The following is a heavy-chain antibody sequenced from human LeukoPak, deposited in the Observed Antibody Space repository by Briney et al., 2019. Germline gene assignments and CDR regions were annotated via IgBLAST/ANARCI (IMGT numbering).Heavy chain of an antibody. V-gene: IGHV3-23*01. D-gene: IGHD3-3*01. J-gene: IGHJ3*02. CDR2: ISGSGGST. Sequence: PGGSLRLSCAASGFTFSSYAMSWVRQAPGKGLEWVSAISGSGGSTYYADSVKGRFTISRDNSKNTLYLQMNSLRAEDTAVYYCAKATGALRFLEWPSQHWSAFDIWGQGTMVTVSS. CDR3: AKATGALRFLEWPSQHWSAFDI. CDR1: GFTFSSYA.